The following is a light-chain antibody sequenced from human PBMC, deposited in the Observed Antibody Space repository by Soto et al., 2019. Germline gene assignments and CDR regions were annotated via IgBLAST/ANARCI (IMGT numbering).Light chain of an antibody. CDR2: KVS. Sequence: DVVMTQSPLSLPVTLGQPASISCRSSQSLLHSDGNTSLNWFQQSPGQSPRRLIYKVSNRDSGVPDRFRGSGSGTDFTLKISSVEAEDVGGYYCLQATHWPQTFGQGTKVEI. CDR3: LQATHWPQT. CDR1: QSLLHSDGNTS. J-gene: IGKJ1*01. V-gene: IGKV2-30*02.